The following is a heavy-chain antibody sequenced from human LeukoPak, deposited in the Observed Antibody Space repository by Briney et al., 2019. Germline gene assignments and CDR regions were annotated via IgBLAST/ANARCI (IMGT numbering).Heavy chain of an antibody. CDR1: GYTFTGYY. CDR2: INPNSGGT. Sequence: ASVKVSCKASGYTFTGYYMHWVRQAPGQGLEWMGWINPNSGGTNYAQKFQGRVTMTRDTSISTAYMELSRLRSDDTAVYYCARCVGATDGNDYWGQGTLVTVSS. CDR3: ARCVGATDGNDY. D-gene: IGHD1-26*01. V-gene: IGHV1-2*02. J-gene: IGHJ4*02.